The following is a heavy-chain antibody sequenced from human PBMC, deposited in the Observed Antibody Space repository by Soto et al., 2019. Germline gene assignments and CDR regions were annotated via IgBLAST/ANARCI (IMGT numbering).Heavy chain of an antibody. CDR2: INPNSGGT. Sequence: ASVKVSCKASGYTFTGYYMHWVRQAPGQGLEWMGWINPNSGGTNYAQKFQGWVTMTRDTSISTAYMELSRLRSGDTAVYYCAREGRGERNYYYYYYMDVWGKGTTVTVSS. CDR3: AREGRGERNYYYYYYMDV. CDR1: GYTFTGYY. V-gene: IGHV1-2*04. J-gene: IGHJ6*03. D-gene: IGHD1-26*01.